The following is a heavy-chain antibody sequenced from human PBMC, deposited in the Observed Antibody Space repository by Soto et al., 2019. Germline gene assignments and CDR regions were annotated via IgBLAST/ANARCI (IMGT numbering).Heavy chain of an antibody. Sequence: GGSLRLSCAASGFTFSSYAMHWVRQAPGKGLEWVAVISYDGSNKYYADSVKGRFTISRDNSKNTLYLQMNSLRAEDTAVYYCARGDYDILTGNVGAFDIWGQGTMVTVSS. V-gene: IGHV3-30-3*01. CDR3: ARGDYDILTGNVGAFDI. CDR1: GFTFSSYA. CDR2: ISYDGSNK. D-gene: IGHD3-9*01. J-gene: IGHJ3*02.